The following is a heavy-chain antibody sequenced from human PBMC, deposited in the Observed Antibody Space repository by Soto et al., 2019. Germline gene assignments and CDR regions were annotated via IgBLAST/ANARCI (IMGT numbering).Heavy chain of an antibody. D-gene: IGHD3-10*01. CDR3: AKSLSFGDARSIDY. Sequence: GESLKISCAASGFTFSNYAMSWVRQAPGKGLEWVSAISGSGASTYYADSVKGRFTISRDNSKNTLYLQMNSLRADDTAEYYCAKSLSFGDARSIDYWGQGTKVTVSS. CDR2: ISGSGAST. CDR1: GFTFSNYA. J-gene: IGHJ4*02. V-gene: IGHV3-23*01.